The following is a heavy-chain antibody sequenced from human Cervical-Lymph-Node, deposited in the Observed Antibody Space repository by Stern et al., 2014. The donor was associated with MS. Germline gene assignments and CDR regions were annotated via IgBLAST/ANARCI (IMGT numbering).Heavy chain of an antibody. CDR2: LYYSGST. D-gene: IGHD3-22*01. V-gene: IGHV4-39*01. J-gene: IGHJ3*02. Sequence: QLQLQESGPGLVKPSETLSLTCTVSGGSISSSSYYWGWIRQPPGKGLEWIGSLYYSGSTYYNPSLKSRVTIPVDTSKNQFSLKLSSVTAADTAVYYCAQYYYDSSGYDAFDIWGQGTMVTVSS. CDR3: AQYYYDSSGYDAFDI. CDR1: GGSISSSSYY.